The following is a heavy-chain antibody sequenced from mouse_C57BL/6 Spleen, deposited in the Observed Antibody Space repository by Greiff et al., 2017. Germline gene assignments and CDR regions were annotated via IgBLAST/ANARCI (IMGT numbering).Heavy chain of an antibody. CDR2: ISSGSSTI. CDR3: ARTGDGYLAWFAY. Sequence: EVMLVESGGGLVKPGGSLKLSCAASGFTFSDYGMHWVRQAPEKGLEWVAYISSGSSTIYYADTVKGRFTISRDNAKNTLFLQMTSLRSEDTAMDYCARTGDGYLAWFAYWGQGTLVTVSA. V-gene: IGHV5-17*01. D-gene: IGHD2-3*01. J-gene: IGHJ3*01. CDR1: GFTFSDYG.